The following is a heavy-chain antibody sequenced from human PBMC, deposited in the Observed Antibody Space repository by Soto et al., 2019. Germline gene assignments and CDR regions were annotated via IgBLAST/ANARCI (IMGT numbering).Heavy chain of an antibody. D-gene: IGHD3-10*01. J-gene: IGHJ5*02. CDR3: TRSPRLGGGYNWFDP. Sequence: EVQLVESGGGLVQPGGSLKLSCAASGFTFSGSAMHWVRQASGKGLEWVGRIRSKANSYATAYAASVKGRFTISRDDSKKQAYLQMNSLKTGDTAVYYCTRSPRLGGGYNWFDPWGQGTLVTVSS. CDR1: GFTFSGSA. CDR2: IRSKANSYAT. V-gene: IGHV3-73*01.